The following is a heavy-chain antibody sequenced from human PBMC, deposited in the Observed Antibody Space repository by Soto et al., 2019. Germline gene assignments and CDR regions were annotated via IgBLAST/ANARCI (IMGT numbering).Heavy chain of an antibody. D-gene: IGHD3-3*01. CDR2: IYYSGST. CDR3: ARGIYYDFWSGYPGYFDY. J-gene: IGHJ4*02. V-gene: IGHV4-31*03. Sequence: QVQLQESGPGLVKPSQTLSLTCTVSGGSISSGGYYWSWIRQHPGKGLEWIGYIYYSGSTYYNPSLKSRVTISVDTSKSQFSLKLSSVTAADTAVYYCARGIYYDFWSGYPGYFDYWGQGTLVTVSS. CDR1: GGSISSGGYY.